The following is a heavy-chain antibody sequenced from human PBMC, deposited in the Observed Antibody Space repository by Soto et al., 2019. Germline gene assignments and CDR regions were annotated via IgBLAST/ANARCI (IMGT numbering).Heavy chain of an antibody. D-gene: IGHD4-17*01. CDR3: ARDLTTVNRSLGTYGMDV. CDR2: ISSSSSYI. V-gene: IGHV3-21*01. Sequence: EVQLVESGGGLVKPGGSLRLSCAASGFTFSSYSMNWVRQAPGKGLEWVSSISSSSSYIYYADSVKGRFTISRDNAKNSLYLQMNSLRAEDTAVYYCARDLTTVNRSLGTYGMDVWGQWTTVTVSS. J-gene: IGHJ6*02. CDR1: GFTFSSYS.